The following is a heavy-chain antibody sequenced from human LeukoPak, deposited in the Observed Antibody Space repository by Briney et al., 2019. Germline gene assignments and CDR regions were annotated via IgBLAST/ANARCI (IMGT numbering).Heavy chain of an antibody. CDR3: ARAYYYDSSGLGDY. J-gene: IGHJ4*02. Sequence: ASVKVSCKASGYTFTSYGISWVRQAPGQGLEWMGWISAYNGNTNYAQKRQGRVTMTTDTSTSTAYMELRSLRSDDTAVYYCARAYYYDSSGLGDYWGQGTLVTVSS. D-gene: IGHD3-22*01. CDR2: ISAYNGNT. V-gene: IGHV1-18*01. CDR1: GYTFTSYG.